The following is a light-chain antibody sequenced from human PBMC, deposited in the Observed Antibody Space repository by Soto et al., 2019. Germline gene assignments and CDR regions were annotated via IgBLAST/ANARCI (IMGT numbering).Light chain of an antibody. CDR3: SSYAGINNLGV. CDR2: EVN. J-gene: IGLJ1*01. CDR1: SSDVGGYKY. V-gene: IGLV2-8*01. Sequence: QSALTQPPSASGSPGRSVTISCTGSSSDVGGYKYVSWYQQHPGKAPKLMIFEVNKRPSGVPDRFSGSKSGNTASLTVSGLQAEDEAYYYCSSYAGINNLGVFGTGTKLTV.